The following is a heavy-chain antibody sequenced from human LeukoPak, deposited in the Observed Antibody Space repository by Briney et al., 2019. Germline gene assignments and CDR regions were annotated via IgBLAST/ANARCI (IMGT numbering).Heavy chain of an antibody. D-gene: IGHD2-15*01. V-gene: IGHV3-43*02. CDR1: GFTFDDYA. J-gene: IGHJ1*01. CDR3: AKDIYSRRGSYFEH. CDR2: ICGDGGST. Sequence: GGSLRLSCAASGFTFDDYAMHWVRQAPGKGLEWVSVICGDGGSTYYADSVKGRFTISRDNSKNSLYLQMNRLRTEDTALYYCAKDIYSRRGSYFEHWGQGTLVTVSS.